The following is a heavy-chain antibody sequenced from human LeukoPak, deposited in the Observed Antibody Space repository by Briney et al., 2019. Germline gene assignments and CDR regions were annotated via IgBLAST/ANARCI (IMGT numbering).Heavy chain of an antibody. CDR1: GFTFSSYS. J-gene: IGHJ3*02. CDR2: IKQDGSEK. Sequence: PGGSLRLSCAASGFTFSSYSMNWVRQAPGKGLEWVANIKQDGSEKYYVDSVKGRFTISRDNAKNSLYLQMNSLRAEDTAVYYCAKERDTAVVTAFDIWGQGTMVIVSS. D-gene: IGHD5-18*01. V-gene: IGHV3-7*01. CDR3: AKERDTAVVTAFDI.